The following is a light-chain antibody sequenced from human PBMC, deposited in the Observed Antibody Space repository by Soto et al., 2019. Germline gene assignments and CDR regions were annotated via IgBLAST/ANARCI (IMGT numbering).Light chain of an antibody. CDR2: NTK. V-gene: IGLV8-61*01. J-gene: IGLJ2*01. Sequence: QTVVTQEPSLSVSPGGTVTLTCGLSSGSVSINHYPCWYHQTPGQAPRTLIYNTKTRSSGVPERFSGSILGNKAALTITGAQADDECDYYCVLYIDSGSPVVFGGGTKLTVL. CDR3: VLYIDSGSPVV. CDR1: SGSVSINHY.